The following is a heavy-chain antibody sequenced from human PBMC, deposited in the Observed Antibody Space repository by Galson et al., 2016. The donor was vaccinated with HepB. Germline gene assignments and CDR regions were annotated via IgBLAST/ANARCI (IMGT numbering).Heavy chain of an antibody. CDR3: AKIYDEFGSGYYYYHYGMDV. J-gene: IGHJ6*04. CDR2: IGYDGGHK. D-gene: IGHD3-3*01. V-gene: IGHV3-30*18. CDR1: GVIFSKYA. Sequence: SLRLSCAASGVIFSKYAMHWVRQAPGQGLEWVAVIGYDGGHKYYAESVKGRFIIARDNSQNTLHLQMTGLRTEDTAVYYCAKIYDEFGSGYYYYHYGMDVWGKGTRVTVSS.